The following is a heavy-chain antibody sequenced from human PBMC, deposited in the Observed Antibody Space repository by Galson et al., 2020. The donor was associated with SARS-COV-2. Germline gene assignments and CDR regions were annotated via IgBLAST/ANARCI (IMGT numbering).Heavy chain of an antibody. CDR2: IYYSGST. CDR1: GGSISSGGYY. V-gene: IGHV4-31*03. J-gene: IGHJ4*02. D-gene: IGHD2-15*01. CDR3: ARDRSGYCSGGSCYYFDY. Sequence: SETLSLTCTVSGGSISSGGYYWSWIRQHPGKGLEWIGYIYYSGSTYYNPSLKSRVTISVDTSKNQFSLKLSSVTAADTAVYYCARDRSGYCSGGSCYYFDYWGQGTLVTVSS.